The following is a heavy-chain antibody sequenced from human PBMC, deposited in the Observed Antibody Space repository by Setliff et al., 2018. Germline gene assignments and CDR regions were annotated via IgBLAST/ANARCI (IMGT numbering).Heavy chain of an antibody. D-gene: IGHD3-10*01. V-gene: IGHV4-59*12. CDR3: ARDRDYYDSGSYSWFDL. J-gene: IGHJ5*02. CDR1: GGSISSYY. CDR2: IYYSGTT. Sequence: SETLSLTCAVSGGSISSYYWNWIRQPPGKGLEWIGYIYYSGTTNYNPSLKSRVTISVDTSKKQFSLRLNSVTAADTAVYYCARDRDYYDSGSYSWFDLWGQGTLVTVSS.